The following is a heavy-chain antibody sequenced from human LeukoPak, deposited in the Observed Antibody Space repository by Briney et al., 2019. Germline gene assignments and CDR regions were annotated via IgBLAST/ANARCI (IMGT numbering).Heavy chain of an antibody. CDR2: INHSGST. J-gene: IGHJ6*02. CDR3: ARGVRGYYYYYYGMDV. V-gene: IGHV4-34*01. Sequence: SETLSLTCAVYGGSFSGYYWSWIRQPPGKGLEWIGEINHSGSTSYNPSLKSRVTISVDTSKNQFSLKLSSVTAADTAVYYCARGVRGYYYYYYGMDVWGQGTTVTVSS. CDR1: GGSFSGYY. D-gene: IGHD3-10*01.